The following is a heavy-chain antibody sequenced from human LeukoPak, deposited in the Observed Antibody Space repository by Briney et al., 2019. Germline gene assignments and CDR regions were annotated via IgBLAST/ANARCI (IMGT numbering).Heavy chain of an antibody. CDR3: AKGFGGSLDR. CDR1: GFTFDDYV. V-gene: IGHV3-9*01. J-gene: IGHJ5*02. CDR2: INWNGGTV. D-gene: IGHD2-15*01. Sequence: PGRSLRLSCAASGFTFDDYVMHWVRQVPGKGLEWVSGINWNGGTVGYAESVKGRFSISRDNAKNSLYLQMNTLTPEDTAFYYCAKGFGGSLDRWGQGTLVTVSS.